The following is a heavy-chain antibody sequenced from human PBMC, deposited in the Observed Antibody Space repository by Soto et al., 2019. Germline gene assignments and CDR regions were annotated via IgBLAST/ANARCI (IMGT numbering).Heavy chain of an antibody. V-gene: IGHV4-34*01. D-gene: IGHD3-22*01. CDR1: GGSFSGYY. CDR3: ARYYYDSSGYYFDY. J-gene: IGHJ4*02. CDR2: INHSGST. Sequence: SETLSLTCAVYGGSFSGYYLSWIRQPPGKGLEWIGEINHSGSTNYNPSLKSRVTISVDTSKNQFSLKLSSVTAADTAVYYCARYYYDSSGYYFDYWGQGTLVTVSS.